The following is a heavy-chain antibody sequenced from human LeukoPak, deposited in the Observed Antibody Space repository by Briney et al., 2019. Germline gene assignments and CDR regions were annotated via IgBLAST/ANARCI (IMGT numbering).Heavy chain of an antibody. J-gene: IGHJ4*02. V-gene: IGHV1-69*04. CDR2: IIPIFGIA. D-gene: IGHD5-12*01. Sequence: SVKVSCKASGGTFSSYAISWVRQAPGQGLEWMGRIIPIFGIANYAQKFQGRVTITADKSTSTAYMELSSLRSEDTAVYYCARDQPSSDIVATIMNYFDYWGQGTLVTVSS. CDR1: GGTFSSYA. CDR3: ARDQPSSDIVATIMNYFDY.